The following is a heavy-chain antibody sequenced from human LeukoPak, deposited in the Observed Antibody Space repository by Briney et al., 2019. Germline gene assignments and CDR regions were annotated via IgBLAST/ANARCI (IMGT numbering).Heavy chain of an antibody. J-gene: IGHJ4*02. V-gene: IGHV3-33*03. CDR2: IWYDGSNK. D-gene: IGHD6-19*01. Sequence: GRSLRLSCAASGFTFSSYGMHWVRQAPGKGLEWVAVIWYDGSNKYYADSVKGRFTISRDNAKNSLYLQMNSLRAEDTAVYYCARSGYSSGDYFDYWGQGTLVTVSS. CDR1: GFTFSSYG. CDR3: ARSGYSSGDYFDY.